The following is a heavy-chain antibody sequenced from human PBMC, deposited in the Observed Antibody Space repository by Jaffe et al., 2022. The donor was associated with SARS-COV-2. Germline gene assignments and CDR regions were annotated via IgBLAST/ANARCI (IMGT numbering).Heavy chain of an antibody. D-gene: IGHD1-26*01. CDR1: GFTFSSYA. CDR2: LSDSGGSA. CDR3: ARGNRGSFYGALDY. J-gene: IGHJ4*02. V-gene: IGHV3-23*04. Sequence: EVQLVESGGGLVQPGGSLRVSCAASGFTFSSYAMNWVRQAPGKGLEWVSTLSDSGGSAYYADSVGGRFTISRDNSKNTLYLQMNSLRAEDTALYYCARGNRGSFYGALDYWGQGTLVTVSS.